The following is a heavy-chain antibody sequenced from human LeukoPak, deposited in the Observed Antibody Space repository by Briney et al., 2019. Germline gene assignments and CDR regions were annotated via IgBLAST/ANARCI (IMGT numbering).Heavy chain of an antibody. D-gene: IGHD3-22*01. CDR3: ASNTYYYDSSGYYFD. Sequence: ASVKVSCKASGYTFTSYGISWVRQAPGQGLEWMGWISAYNGYTNYARKLQGRVTMTTDTSTSTAYMELRSLRSDDTAVYYCASNTYYYDSSGYYFDWGQGTLVTVSS. CDR2: ISAYNGYT. J-gene: IGHJ4*02. V-gene: IGHV1-18*01. CDR1: GYTFTSYG.